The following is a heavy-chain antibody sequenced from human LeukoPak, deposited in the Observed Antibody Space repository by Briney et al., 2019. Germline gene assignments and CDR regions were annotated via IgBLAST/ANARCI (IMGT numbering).Heavy chain of an antibody. D-gene: IGHD2/OR15-2a*01. CDR2: IKSKTDGGTT. Sequence: GGSLRLSCAASGFTFSNTWMSWVRQAPGKGLEWVGRIKSKTDGGTTDYAAPVKGRFTISRDDSKDTLYLQMNSLRADDTAVYYCAKDGGPTVFYYFDYWGRGTLVTVSS. J-gene: IGHJ4*02. CDR3: AKDGGPTVFYYFDY. V-gene: IGHV3-15*01. CDR1: GFTFSNTW.